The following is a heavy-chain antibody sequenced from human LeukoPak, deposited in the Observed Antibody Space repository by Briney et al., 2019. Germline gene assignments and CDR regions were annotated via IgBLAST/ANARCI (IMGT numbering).Heavy chain of an antibody. D-gene: IGHD3-3*01. CDR3: ASGPPFLKYFEY. CDR2: IIVGAEYI. J-gene: IGHJ4*02. V-gene: IGHV3-23*01. Sequence: GGSLRLSCAASGFXFSTYVMNWFRQAPGKGLEWDSTIIVGAEYIFYGDSVKGRFTIARDCSNNALYLQMHSLRAEDTALYYCASGPPFLKYFEYWGQGTLVTVSS. CDR1: GFXFSTYV.